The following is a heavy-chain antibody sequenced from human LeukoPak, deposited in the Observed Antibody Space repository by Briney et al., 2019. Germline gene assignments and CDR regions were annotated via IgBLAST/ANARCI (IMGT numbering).Heavy chain of an antibody. J-gene: IGHJ6*02. CDR2: IYYSGST. V-gene: IGHV4-31*03. Sequence: SETLSLTCTVSGGSISRGGYFWSWIRQHPGKGLEWIGYIYYSGSTYYNPSLKSRVTISVDTSKNQFSLKLSSVTAADTAVYYCAIDYGGDSGGMDVWGQGTTVTVSS. CDR1: GGSISRGGYF. D-gene: IGHD4-23*01. CDR3: AIDYGGDSGGMDV.